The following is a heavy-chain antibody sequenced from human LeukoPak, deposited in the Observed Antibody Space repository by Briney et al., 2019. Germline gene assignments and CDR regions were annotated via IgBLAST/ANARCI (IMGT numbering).Heavy chain of an antibody. CDR2: ISGSGDLI. J-gene: IGHJ3*01. CDR3: AKVRSSGQLPHDVFDV. CDR1: GFTFSNYA. D-gene: IGHD3-22*01. Sequence: GGSLRLSCAASGFTFSNYAMNWVRLAPGKGLEWVSAISGSGDLIYYADSVKGRFTISRDNSKNTLYLQMSSLRAEDTAVYYCAKVRSSGQLPHDVFDVWGQGTVVTVSS. V-gene: IGHV3-23*01.